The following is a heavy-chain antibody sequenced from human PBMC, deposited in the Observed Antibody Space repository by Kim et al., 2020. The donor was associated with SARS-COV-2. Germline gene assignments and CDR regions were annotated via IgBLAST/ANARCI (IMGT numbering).Heavy chain of an antibody. J-gene: IGHJ4*01. CDR2: LYYSGNT. D-gene: IGHD2-21*01. V-gene: IGHV4-39*07. CDR1: GDSFSSSGHY. CDR3: ARAMGGADSFGIFDS. Sequence: SETLSLTCTVSGDSFSSSGHYWGWIRQPPGKGLQWIGCLYYSGNTYSNPSLKSRVTLSLDASKKQFSLKLTSLTAADTAAYYGARAMGGADSFGIFDSWG.